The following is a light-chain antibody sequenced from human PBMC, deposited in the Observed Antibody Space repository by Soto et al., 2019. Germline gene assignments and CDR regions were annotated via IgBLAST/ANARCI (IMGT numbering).Light chain of an antibody. Sequence: QSALTQPPSVSRAPGHKVTFSFTGSISNIGEGYDLHWYQQLPGTAPKLILYGNSNRPSGVPDRFSGSKSGTSASLAITVLQAEDEADYYCQSSDSSMSAYVFATGTKAPVL. J-gene: IGLJ1*01. CDR2: GNS. V-gene: IGLV1-40*01. CDR3: QSSDSSMSAYV. CDR1: ISNIGEGYD.